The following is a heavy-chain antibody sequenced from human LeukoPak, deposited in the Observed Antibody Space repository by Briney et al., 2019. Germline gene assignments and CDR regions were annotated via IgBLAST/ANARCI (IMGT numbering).Heavy chain of an antibody. CDR3: ARVKDRISMVRGVLSPQNYYYYYMDV. Sequence: ASVKVSCKASGYTFTGYYMHWVRQAPGQGLEWMGWINPNSGGTNYAQKFQGRLTMTRDTSISTAYMELSRLRSDDTAVYYCARVKDRISMVRGVLSPQNYYYYYMDVWGKGTTVTASS. D-gene: IGHD3-10*01. V-gene: IGHV1-2*02. CDR2: INPNSGGT. J-gene: IGHJ6*03. CDR1: GYTFTGYY.